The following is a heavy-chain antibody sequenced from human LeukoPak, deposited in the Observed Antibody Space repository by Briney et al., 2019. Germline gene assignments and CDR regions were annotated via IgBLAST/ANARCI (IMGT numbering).Heavy chain of an antibody. J-gene: IGHJ4*02. Sequence: PGGSLRLSCAASGFTFSSYSMNWVRQAPGKGLEWVSSISSSSSYIYYADSVKGRFTISRDNAKNSLYLQMNSLRAEDAAVYYCARKRPVRGALDYWGQGTLVTVSS. CDR3: ARKRPVRGALDY. D-gene: IGHD3-10*01. V-gene: IGHV3-21*04. CDR2: ISSSSSYI. CDR1: GFTFSSYS.